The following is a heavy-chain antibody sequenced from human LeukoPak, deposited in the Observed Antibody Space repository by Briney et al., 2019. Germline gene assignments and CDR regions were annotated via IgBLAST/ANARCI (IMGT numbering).Heavy chain of an antibody. D-gene: IGHD2-2*01. V-gene: IGHV3-21*01. Sequence: GGSLRLSCAASGFTFSSYSMNWVRQAPGEGLEWVSSISSSSYIYYADSVKGRFTISRDNAKNSLYLQMNSLRAEDTAVYYCARDEVGKYCSSTSCHGYGMDVWGQGTTVTVSS. CDR2: ISSSSYI. J-gene: IGHJ6*02. CDR3: ARDEVGKYCSSTSCHGYGMDV. CDR1: GFTFSSYS.